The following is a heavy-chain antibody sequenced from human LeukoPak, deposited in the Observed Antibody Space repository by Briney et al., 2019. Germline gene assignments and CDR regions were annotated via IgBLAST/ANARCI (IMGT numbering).Heavy chain of an antibody. D-gene: IGHD3-22*01. CDR2: IYSGGST. V-gene: IGHV3-53*01. CDR3: ARGEYYYDSSGYYPGRY. CDR1: GFTVRSNY. J-gene: IGHJ4*02. Sequence: GGSLRLSCAASGFTVRSNYMSWVREAPGKGLGWVSVIYSGGSTYYADSVKGRFTFSRDNSKNTLYLPMNSLRAEDTAVYYCARGEYYYDSSGYYPGRYWGQGTLVTVSS.